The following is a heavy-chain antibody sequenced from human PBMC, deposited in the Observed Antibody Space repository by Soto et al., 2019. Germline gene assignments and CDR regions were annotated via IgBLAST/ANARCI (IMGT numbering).Heavy chain of an antibody. D-gene: IGHD6-19*01. J-gene: IGHJ4*02. CDR1: GGSISSHY. V-gene: IGHV4-4*07. Sequence: SETLSLTCTVSGGSISSHYWSWIRQPAGKGLEWIGRIYLSGNTKINPSLKNRVTMSVDASKNQFSLNLKSVTAADTAVYYCAKELKPYNSGWYFALSGGQGTLVTVSS. CDR3: AKELKPYNSGWYFALS. CDR2: IYLSGNT.